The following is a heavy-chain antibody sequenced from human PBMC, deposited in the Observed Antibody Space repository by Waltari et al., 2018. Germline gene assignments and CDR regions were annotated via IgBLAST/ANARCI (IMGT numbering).Heavy chain of an antibody. Sequence: EVRLLESGGGLVQPGEYLRLSCVASGFTFNSNAMRWVRQVPGKGLEWVSAFGSDGRTYYADSVKGRFTISKDTSKNTLYLQMNSLRAEDTAVYYCAREVWQQLVKMVGWFDPWGQGTLVTVSS. CDR2: FGSDGRT. J-gene: IGHJ5*02. D-gene: IGHD6-13*01. CDR1: GFTFNSNA. CDR3: AREVWQQLVKMVGWFDP. V-gene: IGHV3-23*01.